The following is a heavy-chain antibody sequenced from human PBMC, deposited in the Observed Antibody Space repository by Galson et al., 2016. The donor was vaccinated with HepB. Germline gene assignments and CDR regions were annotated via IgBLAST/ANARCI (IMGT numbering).Heavy chain of an antibody. CDR3: AKAHPFNDYYHYFYMDV. D-gene: IGHD2-8*01. Sequence: SLRLSCAASGFTFSSYAMSWVRQAPGKGLKWVSAISGSGTSTYYADSVKGRFTISRDKSRNTLYLQMNSLRAEDTAVYYCAKAHPFNDYYHYFYMDVWGKGTTVTVSS. CDR2: ISGSGTST. J-gene: IGHJ6*03. CDR1: GFTFSSYA. V-gene: IGHV3-23*01.